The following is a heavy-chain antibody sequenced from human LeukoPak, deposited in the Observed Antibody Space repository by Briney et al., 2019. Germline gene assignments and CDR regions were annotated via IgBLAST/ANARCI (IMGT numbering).Heavy chain of an antibody. Sequence: GESLKISCKASGYTFSSYWIGWVCQMPGKGLEWVSIIYPGDADTRYSPSFQGHVTVSADKSMSTAYLQWSSLKASDTALYYCARQRDGFFDYWGQGTLVTVSS. CDR2: IYPGDADT. CDR3: ARQRDGFFDY. CDR1: GYTFSSYW. D-gene: IGHD5-24*01. V-gene: IGHV5-51*01. J-gene: IGHJ4*02.